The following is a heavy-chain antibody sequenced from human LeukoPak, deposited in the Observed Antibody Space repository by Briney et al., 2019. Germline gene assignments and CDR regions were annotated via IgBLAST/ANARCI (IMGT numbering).Heavy chain of an antibody. CDR1: GGSISSYY. CDR3: AREVTMVRGIKD. Sequence: SETLSLTCTVSGGSISSYYWSWIRQPPGKGLEWIGYIYYSGSTSYNPSLKSRVTISVNMSKNQFSLKLSSVTAADTAVYYCAREVTMVRGIKDWGQGTLVTVSS. V-gene: IGHV4-59*01. D-gene: IGHD3-10*01. CDR2: IYYSGST. J-gene: IGHJ4*02.